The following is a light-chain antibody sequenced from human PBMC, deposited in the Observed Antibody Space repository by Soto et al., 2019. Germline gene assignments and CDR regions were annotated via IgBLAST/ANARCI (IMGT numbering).Light chain of an antibody. CDR1: SSDVGGYNH. CDR2: DVT. Sequence: QSALTQPASVSGSPGQSITISCTGTSSDVGGYNHVSWYQQPPGKAPKLMIYDVTNRPSGVSNRFSGSKSGNTASLTISGLQAADEADYYCSSYTISNTLVVFGGRTKVTVL. J-gene: IGLJ2*01. V-gene: IGLV2-14*03. CDR3: SSYTISNTLVV.